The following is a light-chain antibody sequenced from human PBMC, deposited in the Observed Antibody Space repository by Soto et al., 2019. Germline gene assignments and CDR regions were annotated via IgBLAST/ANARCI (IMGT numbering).Light chain of an antibody. CDR3: ISYAGSNNYV. CDR2: EVS. CDR1: SSDVGGYNY. J-gene: IGLJ1*01. V-gene: IGLV2-8*01. Sequence: QSALTQPPSASGSTGKSVTISCTGTSSDVGGYNYVSWYQQHPGKAPKLMIYEVSKRPSGVPDRFSGSKSGNTASLTVSGLQAEDEADYYCISYAGSNNYVFGSGTQLTVL.